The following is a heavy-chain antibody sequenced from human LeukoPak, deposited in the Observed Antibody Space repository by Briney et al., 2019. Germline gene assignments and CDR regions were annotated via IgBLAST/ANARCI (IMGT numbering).Heavy chain of an antibody. CDR2: IRGSGDDST. CDR3: ANRVGLRYYYFDY. D-gene: IGHD4-17*01. J-gene: IGHJ4*02. V-gene: IGHV3-23*01. CDR1: GFA. Sequence: PGGSLRHSCTASGFAMSWVRQAPGKGLEWVASIRGSGDDSTYYADSVKGRFIISRDHFKNTLYLQMDSLRAEDSAVYYCANRVGLRYYYFDYWGQGTLVTVSS.